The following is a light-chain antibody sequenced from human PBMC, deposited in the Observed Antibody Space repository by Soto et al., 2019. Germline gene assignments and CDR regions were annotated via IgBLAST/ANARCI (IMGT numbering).Light chain of an antibody. V-gene: IGKV3-11*01. CDR3: HQRQSWPRT. J-gene: IGKJ1*01. CDR1: QAVNTR. CDR2: LAS. Sequence: VLPQSPGTLSLSPGARATLSCRASQAVNTRLAWYQHKPGQAPRLLIYLASNRAAGVPARFSGSGSGTDFTLTISDVEPEDFAVYYCHQRQSWPRTFGQGTKVDIK.